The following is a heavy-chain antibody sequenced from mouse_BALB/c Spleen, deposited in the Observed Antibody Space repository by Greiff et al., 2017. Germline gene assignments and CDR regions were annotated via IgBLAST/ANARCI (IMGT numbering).Heavy chain of an antibody. Sequence: VQLQQSGAELVRPGSSVKISCKASGYAFSSYWMNWVKQRPGQGLEWIGQIYPGDGDTNYNGKFKGKATLTADKSSSTAYMQLSSLTSEDSAVYFCAPMITTGAMDYWGQGTSVTVSS. CDR3: APMITTGAMDY. CDR1: GYAFSSYW. V-gene: IGHV1-80*01. J-gene: IGHJ4*01. CDR2: IYPGDGDT. D-gene: IGHD2-4*01.